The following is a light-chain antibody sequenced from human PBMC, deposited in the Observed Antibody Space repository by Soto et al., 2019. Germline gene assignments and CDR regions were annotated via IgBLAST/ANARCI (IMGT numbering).Light chain of an antibody. Sequence: QSVLTQPPSASGTPGQRVTISCSGSNFNIGKEYVYWYQQDPGPATKLLMYSNNQPPSGVPDRFSGSNCGTSASLAIRGLRSEDEDYYYCASWDDSVSDPAFGGGTQLTVL. CDR3: ASWDDSVSDPA. CDR2: SNN. CDR1: NFNIGKEY. V-gene: IGLV1-47*02. J-gene: IGLJ2*01.